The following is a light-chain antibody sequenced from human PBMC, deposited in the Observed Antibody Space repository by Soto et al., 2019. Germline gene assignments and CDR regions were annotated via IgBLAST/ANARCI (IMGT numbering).Light chain of an antibody. CDR2: AAS. CDR3: QNYNSAPLT. J-gene: IGKJ3*01. V-gene: IGKV1-27*01. Sequence: DIQMTQSPSSLSASLGDTVTISCRASQGISNSLAWFQQKPGRVPQFLIYAASTLQPGVPPRFRGSGSGTDFTLTISSLQPEDVATYYCQNYNSAPLTFGPGTRLDLK. CDR1: QGISNS.